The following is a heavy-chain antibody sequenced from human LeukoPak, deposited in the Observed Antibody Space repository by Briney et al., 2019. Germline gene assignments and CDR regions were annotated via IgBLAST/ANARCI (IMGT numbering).Heavy chain of an antibody. CDR3: ARALGSPLDY. CDR2: ISYDGSNK. CDR1: GFTFSSYA. J-gene: IGHJ4*02. D-gene: IGHD1-26*01. Sequence: GGSLRLSCAASGFTFSSYAMHWVRQAPGKGLEWVALISYDGSNKYYADSVKGRFTISRDNSKNTLYLQMNSLRAEDTAMYYCARALGSPLDYWGQGTLVTVSS. V-gene: IGHV3-30-3*01.